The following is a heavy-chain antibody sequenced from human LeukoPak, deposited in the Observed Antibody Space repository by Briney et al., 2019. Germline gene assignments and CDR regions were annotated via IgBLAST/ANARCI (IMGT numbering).Heavy chain of an antibody. CDR2: ISYDGSNK. CDR3: ARYLAGTTYYYYYYMDV. D-gene: IGHD1-7*01. V-gene: IGHV3-30*01. Sequence: PGGSLRLSCAASGFTFSSYAMHWVRQAPGKGLEWVAVISYDGSNKDYADSVKGRFTISRDNSKNTLYLQMNSLRAEDTAVYYCARYLAGTTYYYYYYMDVWGKGTTVTVSS. J-gene: IGHJ6*03. CDR1: GFTFSSYA.